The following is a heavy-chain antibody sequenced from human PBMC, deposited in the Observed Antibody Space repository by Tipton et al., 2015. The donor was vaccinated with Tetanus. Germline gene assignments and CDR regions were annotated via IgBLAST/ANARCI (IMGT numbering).Heavy chain of an antibody. V-gene: IGHV3-15*07. J-gene: IGHJ4*02. CDR2: IKSNADSGST. CDR1: GLFFKNAW. CDR3: ATSGIGGSGYRVDS. Sequence: SLRLSCATSGLFFKNAWMNWVRQAPGKELEWVGRIKSNADSGSTDWSARVKDRFSISRDDAKDTLFLQMNSLKTEDTAEYYCATSGIGGSGYRVDSWGRGSLVVVSS. D-gene: IGHD3-9*01.